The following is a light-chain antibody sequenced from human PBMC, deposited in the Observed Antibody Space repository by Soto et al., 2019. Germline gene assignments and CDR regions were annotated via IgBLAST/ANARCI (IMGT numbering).Light chain of an antibody. Sequence: EIVLTQSPGTLSLSPGERATLSCRASQSVGTSLAWYQHKPGQSPRLLIHGTSIRFTGTPDRFSGSGSGTYFTLTISRLEPEDFAVYSCQHYFNSPWTFGQGTKVEIK. CDR1: QSVGTS. V-gene: IGKV3-20*01. CDR3: QHYFNSPWT. J-gene: IGKJ1*01. CDR2: GTS.